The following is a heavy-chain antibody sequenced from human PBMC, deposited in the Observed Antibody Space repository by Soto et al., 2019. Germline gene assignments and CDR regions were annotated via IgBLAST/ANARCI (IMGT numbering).Heavy chain of an antibody. CDR2: ISGSGGST. CDR1: GFTFSSYA. D-gene: IGHD3-3*01. V-gene: IGHV3-23*01. J-gene: IGHJ2*01. CDR3: ARDRTDFGSGYYQSYWYFEL. Sequence: EVQLLESGGGLVQPGGSLRLSCAASGFTFSSYAMSWVRQAPGKGLEWVSAISGSGGSTYYADSVKGRFTISRDNSKNTLYLQMSSLRAEDTAVYYCARDRTDFGSGYYQSYWYFELWGRGTLVTVSS.